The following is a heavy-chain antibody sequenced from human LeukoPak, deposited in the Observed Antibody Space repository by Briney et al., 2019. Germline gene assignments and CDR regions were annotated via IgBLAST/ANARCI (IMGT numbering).Heavy chain of an antibody. CDR1: GYSISSGYY. CDR2: IYHSGST. D-gene: IGHD2-21*02. Sequence: SETLSLTCTVSGYSISSGYYWGWIRQPPGKGLEWIGSIYHSGSTYYNPSLQSRVTISVDTSKNQFSLKLSSVTAADTAVYYCARDPGGPTPSHHIVVVTAIADIWGQGTMVTVSS. J-gene: IGHJ3*02. CDR3: ARDPGGPTPSHHIVVVTAIADI. V-gene: IGHV4-38-2*02.